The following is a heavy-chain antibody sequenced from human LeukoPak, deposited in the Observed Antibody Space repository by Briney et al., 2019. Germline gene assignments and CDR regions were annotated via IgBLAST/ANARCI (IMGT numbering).Heavy chain of an antibody. CDR2: INPSGGGT. CDR1: GYTFTTYY. Sequence: ASVTVSFKASGYTFTTYYMHWVRQAPGQGLGWMGLINPSGGGTRYAQKFQGRVTMTRDTSTSTVYMELSSLRSEDTAVYYCASGYKTVSVFDHWGQGTLVTVSS. V-gene: IGHV1-46*01. D-gene: IGHD5-24*01. J-gene: IGHJ4*02. CDR3: ASGYKTVSVFDH.